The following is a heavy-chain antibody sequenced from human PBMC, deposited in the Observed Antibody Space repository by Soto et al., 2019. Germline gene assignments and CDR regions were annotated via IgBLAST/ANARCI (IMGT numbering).Heavy chain of an antibody. J-gene: IGHJ6*04. CDR2: ISYDGSNK. CDR1: GFTCSSCG. V-gene: IGHV3-30*18. Sequence: QGQLVESGGGVVQPGRSLRLSCAASGFTCSSCGMQWVRHAPGKRLECVAGISYDGSNKDYEDSVKGRFTISRDNSNNMIYLPMNIMRAEDTAGYYGAKDTSKDSSNWPAYYSMAVWGKGTTVTVAS. CDR3: AKDTSKDSSNWPAYYSMAV. D-gene: IGHD6-13*01.